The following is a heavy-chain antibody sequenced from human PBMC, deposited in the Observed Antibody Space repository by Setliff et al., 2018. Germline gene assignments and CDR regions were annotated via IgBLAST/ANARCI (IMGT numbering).Heavy chain of an antibody. J-gene: IGHJ6*03. V-gene: IGHV1-18*01. D-gene: IGHD1-26*01. CDR2: ISPYNGDT. Sequence: ASVKVSCKASGYIFNTFGISWVRRAPGQGLEWIGWISPYNGDTKYAQKLQDRVTMTMDTSTSTAYVEVRSLRSDDTALYYCARSPPNRGVGQGHHMDVWGKGTSVTVSS. CDR1: GYIFNTFG. CDR3: ARSPPNRGVGQGHHMDV.